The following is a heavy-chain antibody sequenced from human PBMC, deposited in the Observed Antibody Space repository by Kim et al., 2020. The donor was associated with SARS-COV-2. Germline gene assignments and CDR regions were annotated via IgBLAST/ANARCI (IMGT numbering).Heavy chain of an antibody. D-gene: IGHD3-10*01. J-gene: IGHJ6*02. CDR2: TYYRSKWYN. Sequence: SQTLSLTCAISGDSVSSNSAAWNWIRQSPSRGLEWLGRTYYRSKWYNDYAVSVKSRITINPDTSKNQFSLQLNSVTPEDTAVYYCARDAPLWFGELLLQELNYYYGMDVWGQGTTVTVSS. CDR3: ARDAPLWFGELLLQELNYYYGMDV. CDR1: GDSVSSNSAA. V-gene: IGHV6-1*01.